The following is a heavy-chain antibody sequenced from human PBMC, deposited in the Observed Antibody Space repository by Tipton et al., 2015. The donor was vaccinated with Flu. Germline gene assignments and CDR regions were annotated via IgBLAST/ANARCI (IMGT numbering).Heavy chain of an antibody. CDR1: GGSISSYY. CDR2: IYTSGST. J-gene: IGHJ6*02. D-gene: IGHD2-15*01. V-gene: IGHV4-4*07. CDR3: ARDNVYCSGGSCYSHYYYGMDV. Sequence: TLSLTCTVSGGSISSYYWSWIRQPAGKGLEWIGRIYTSGSTNYNPSLKSRVTMSVDTSKNQFSLKLSSVTAADTAVYYCARDNVYCSGGSCYSHYYYGMDVWGHGTTVTVSS.